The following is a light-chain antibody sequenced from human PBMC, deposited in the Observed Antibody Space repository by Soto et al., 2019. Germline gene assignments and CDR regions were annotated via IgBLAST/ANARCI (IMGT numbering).Light chain of an antibody. CDR1: QSVSAW. CDR3: QQYGGSSPT. Sequence: DIQMTQSPSTLSASVGDRVTITCRASQSVSAWLAWYQQESGKAPRLLIYDASTLKSGVPSRFSGSGSGTVFTLTISSLQPDDFSTYYCQQYGGSSPTFGQGTKIEIK. J-gene: IGKJ2*01. CDR2: DAS. V-gene: IGKV1-5*01.